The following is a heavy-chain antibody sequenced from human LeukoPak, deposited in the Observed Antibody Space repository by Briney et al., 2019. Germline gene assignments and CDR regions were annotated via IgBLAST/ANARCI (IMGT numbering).Heavy chain of an antibody. CDR3: ARDRSKHYYMDV. CDR2: ISSSGSTI. CDR1: GFTFSSYE. V-gene: IGHV3-48*03. Sequence: GGPLRLSCAASGFTFSSYEMNWVRQAPGKGLEWVSYISSSGSTIYYADSVKGRFTISRDNAKNSLYLQMNSLRAEDTAVYYCARDRSKHYYMDVWGKGTTVTISS. J-gene: IGHJ6*03.